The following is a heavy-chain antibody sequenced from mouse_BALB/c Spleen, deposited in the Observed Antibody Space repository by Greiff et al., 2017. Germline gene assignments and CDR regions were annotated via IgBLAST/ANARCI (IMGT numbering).Heavy chain of an antibody. Sequence: DVHLVESGGGLVKPGGSLKLSCAASGFTFSSYTMSWVRQTPEKRLEWVATISSGGSYTYYPDSVKGRFTISRDNAKNTLYLQMSSLKSEDTAMYYCTRDFDGIAYWGQGTLVTVSA. CDR3: TRDFDGIAY. D-gene: IGHD2-3*01. CDR2: ISSGGSYT. CDR1: GFTFSSYT. V-gene: IGHV5-6-4*01. J-gene: IGHJ3*01.